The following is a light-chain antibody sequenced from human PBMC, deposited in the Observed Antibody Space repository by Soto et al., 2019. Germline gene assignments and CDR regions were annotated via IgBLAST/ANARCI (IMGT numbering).Light chain of an antibody. CDR3: QQYNSYSQT. V-gene: IGKV1-5*03. J-gene: IGKJ2*01. CDR1: QSISNW. Sequence: DIPMTQSPSTLSASVGDRVTITCRASQSISNWLAWYQQKPGKAPKLLIYKASSLESGVPSRFSGSGSGTEFTLTISSLQPDDFATYYCQQYNSYSQTFGQGTKLEIK. CDR2: KAS.